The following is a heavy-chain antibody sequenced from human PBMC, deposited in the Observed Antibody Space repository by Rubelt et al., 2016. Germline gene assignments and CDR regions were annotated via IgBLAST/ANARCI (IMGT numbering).Heavy chain of an antibody. D-gene: IGHD6-13*01. V-gene: IGHV4-59*01. CDR3: ARSIAAAGPSVFDY. CDR2: IYYSGST. Sequence: QLQLQESGPGLVKPSETLSLTCTVSGGSISSYYWSWIRQPPGKGLEWIGYIYYSGSTNYNPSLKSRVTISVDTSKNQFSLKLSSVTAADTAVYYCARSIAAAGPSVFDYWGQGTLVTVSS. CDR1: GGSISSYY. J-gene: IGHJ4*02.